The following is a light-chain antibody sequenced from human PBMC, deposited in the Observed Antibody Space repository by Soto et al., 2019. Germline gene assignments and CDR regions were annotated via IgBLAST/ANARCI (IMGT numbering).Light chain of an antibody. CDR2: DAY. J-gene: IGKJ1*01. V-gene: IGKV1-5*01. Sequence: DIQMTQSPSTLSGSVGDRVTITCRASQTISSWLAWYQQKPGKAPKLLIYDAYSLESGVPSRLRGSGSGTEFTLTITRLQPDDLATYDCQQYNSYPWTFGQGTKVDIK. CDR3: QQYNSYPWT. CDR1: QTISSW.